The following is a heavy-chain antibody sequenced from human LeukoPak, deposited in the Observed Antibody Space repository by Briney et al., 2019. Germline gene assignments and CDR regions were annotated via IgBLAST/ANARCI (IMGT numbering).Heavy chain of an antibody. CDR3: ARDFSGVAANWFDP. CDR2: IYYSGST. CDR1: GGSISSSSYY. J-gene: IGHJ5*02. Sequence: SETLSLTCTVSGGSISSSSYYWGWLRQPPGTGLEWIGSIYYSGSTYYNPSLKSRVTISVDTSKNQFSLKLSSVTAADTAVYYCARDFSGVAANWFDPWGQGTLVTVSS. D-gene: IGHD3-3*01. V-gene: IGHV4-39*02.